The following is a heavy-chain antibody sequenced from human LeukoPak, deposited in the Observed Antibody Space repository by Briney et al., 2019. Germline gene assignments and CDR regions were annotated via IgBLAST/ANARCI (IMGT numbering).Heavy chain of an antibody. V-gene: IGHV4-34*01. CDR3: ARGNILTGYCFDF. CDR2: IHYTGAT. D-gene: IGHD3-9*01. Sequence: SETLSLTCAVYGGSITGYYWSWIRQTPGRGLEWVGEIHYTGATSYNPSLKSRATISTDTSKNQFSLRLSSVTAADTADYYCARGNILTGYCFDFWGQGALVTVSS. CDR1: GGSITGYY. J-gene: IGHJ4*02.